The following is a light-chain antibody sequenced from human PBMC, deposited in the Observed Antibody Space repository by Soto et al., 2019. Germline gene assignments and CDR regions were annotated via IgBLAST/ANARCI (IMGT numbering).Light chain of an antibody. CDR2: KAS. CDR3: QPHTGYSPP. CDR1: QTISSW. Sequence: DIQMTQSPSTLSGSVGDRVTITCRASQTISSWLAWYQQKPGKAPKLLIYKASTVQSGVPSRFSGSGSGTEFTTTISILHPHDFAPYYLQPHTGYSPPFGQGAKVDIK. J-gene: IGKJ1*01. V-gene: IGKV1-5*03.